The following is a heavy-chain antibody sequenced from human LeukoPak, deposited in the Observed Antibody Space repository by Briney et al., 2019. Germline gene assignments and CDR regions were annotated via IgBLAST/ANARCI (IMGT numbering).Heavy chain of an antibody. J-gene: IGHJ5*02. CDR2: IKQDGSEK. V-gene: IGHV3-7*01. Sequence: GGSLRLSCAASGFTFSSYWMSWVRQAPGKGLEWVANIKQDGSEKYYVDSVKGRFTISRDNAKNSLYLQMNSLRAEDTAVYYCARAATDYDFWSGSFNWFDPWGQGTLVTVSS. D-gene: IGHD3-3*01. CDR3: ARAATDYDFWSGSFNWFDP. CDR1: GFTFSSYW.